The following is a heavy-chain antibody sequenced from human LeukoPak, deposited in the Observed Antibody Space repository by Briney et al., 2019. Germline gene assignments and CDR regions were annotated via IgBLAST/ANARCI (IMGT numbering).Heavy chain of an antibody. V-gene: IGHV1-46*01. D-gene: IGHD6-13*01. J-gene: IGHJ1*01. Sequence: VASLKVSCKASGYTFTSYYMHWVRQAPGQGLEWMGIINPSGGSTSYAQKFQGRVTMTRDTSTSTVYMELSSLRSEDTAVYYCARESAAGEYFQHWGQGTLVTVSS. CDR1: GYTFTSYY. CDR3: ARESAAGEYFQH. CDR2: INPSGGST.